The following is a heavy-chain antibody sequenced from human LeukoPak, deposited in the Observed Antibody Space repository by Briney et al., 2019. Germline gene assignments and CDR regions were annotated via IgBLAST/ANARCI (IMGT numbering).Heavy chain of an antibody. CDR1: GYTFTSYA. Sequence: SVKVSCKASGYTFTSYAISWVRQAPGQGLEWMGGIIPIFGTANYAQKFQGRVTITADESTSTAYMELSSLRSEDTAVYYCASVFGVVSILSDAFDIWGQGTMVTVSS. D-gene: IGHD3-3*01. CDR3: ASVFGVVSILSDAFDI. V-gene: IGHV1-69*13. CDR2: IIPIFGTA. J-gene: IGHJ3*02.